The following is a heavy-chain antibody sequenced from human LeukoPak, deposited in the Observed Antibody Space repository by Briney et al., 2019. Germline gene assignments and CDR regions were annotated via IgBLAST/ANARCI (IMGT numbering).Heavy chain of an antibody. CDR2: INPNSGGT. D-gene: IGHD3-9*01. Sequence: ASVKVSCKASGYTFTGYYMHWVRQAPGQGLEWMGWINPNSGGTNYAQKFQGRVTMTRDTSISTAYMEMSSLRSDDTAVYYCARGTGVLTGYYLFAYWGQGTLVTVSS. CDR3: ARGTGVLTGYYLFAY. V-gene: IGHV1-2*02. J-gene: IGHJ4*02. CDR1: GYTFTGYY.